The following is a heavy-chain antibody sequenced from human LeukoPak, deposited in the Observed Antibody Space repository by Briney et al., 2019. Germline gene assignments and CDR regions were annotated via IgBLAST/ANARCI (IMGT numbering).Heavy chain of an antibody. CDR1: GGSISSSSHY. D-gene: IGHD6-19*01. V-gene: IGHV4-39*01. CDR2: IYYSGST. CDR3: ARHLIAVAGIWFDP. Sequence: PSETLSLTCTVSGGSISSSSHYWGWIRQPPGKGLEWIGSIYYSGSTYYNPSLKSRVTISVDTSKNQFSLKPSSVTAADTAVYYCARHLIAVAGIWFDPWGQGTLVTVSS. J-gene: IGHJ5*02.